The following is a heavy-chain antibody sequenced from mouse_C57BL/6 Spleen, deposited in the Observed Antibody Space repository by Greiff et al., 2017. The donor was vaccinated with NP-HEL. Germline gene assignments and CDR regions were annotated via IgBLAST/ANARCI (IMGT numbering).Heavy chain of an antibody. Sequence: EVKLMESGPGLVKPSQSLSLTCSVTGYSITSGYYWNWIRQFPGNKLEWMGYISYDGSNNYNPSLKNRISITRDTSKNQFFLKLNSVTTEDTATYYCARDLNYYSNPFDYWGQGTTLTVSS. V-gene: IGHV3-6*01. CDR3: ARDLNYYSNPFDY. CDR1: GYSITSGYY. CDR2: ISYDGSN. D-gene: IGHD2-5*01. J-gene: IGHJ2*01.